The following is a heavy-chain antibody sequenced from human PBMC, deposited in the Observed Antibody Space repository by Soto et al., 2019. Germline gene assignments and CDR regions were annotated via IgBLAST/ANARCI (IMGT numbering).Heavy chain of an antibody. V-gene: IGHV4-31*03. CDR3: AASGSYYFDYFDY. J-gene: IGHJ4*02. CDR2: IYYSGST. D-gene: IGHD3-10*01. CDR1: GGSISSGGYY. Sequence: PSETLSLTCTVSGGSISSGGYYWSWIRQHPGKGLEWIGYIYYSGSTYYNPSLKSRVTISVDTSKNQFSLKLSSVTAADTAVYYGAASGSYYFDYFDYWGQGTLVTVSS.